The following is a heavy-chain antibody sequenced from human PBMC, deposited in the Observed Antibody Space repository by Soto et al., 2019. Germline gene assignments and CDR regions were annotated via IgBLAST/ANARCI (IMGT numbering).Heavy chain of an antibody. D-gene: IGHD1-26*01. CDR3: ARDLVGLTHFDY. Sequence: PSETLSLTCTVSGGSISSSSYYWGWIRQPPGKGLGWIGSIYYSGSTYYNPSLKSRVTISQDTSKNQFSLKLSSVTAADTAVYYCARDLVGLTHFDYWGQGILVTVSS. CDR2: IYYSGST. J-gene: IGHJ4*02. CDR1: GGSISSSSYY. V-gene: IGHV4-39*07.